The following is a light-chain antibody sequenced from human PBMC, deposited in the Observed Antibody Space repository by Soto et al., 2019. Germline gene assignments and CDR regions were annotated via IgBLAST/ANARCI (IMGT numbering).Light chain of an antibody. J-gene: IGLJ2*01. CDR1: SSDVGGYNY. CDR3: SSYAGSNNLVV. CDR2: QVS. Sequence: QSALTQPPSASGSPGQSVTMSCTGTSSDVGGYNYVSWYQQHPGKAPKLMVYQVSQRPSGVPGRFSGSKSGNTASLTVSGLQAEDEADYYCSSYAGSNNLVVFGGGTQLTVL. V-gene: IGLV2-8*01.